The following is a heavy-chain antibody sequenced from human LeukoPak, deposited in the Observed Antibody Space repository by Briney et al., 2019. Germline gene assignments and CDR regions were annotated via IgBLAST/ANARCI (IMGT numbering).Heavy chain of an antibody. CDR3: AISHIAAAPFVDWFDP. V-gene: IGHV1-18*01. J-gene: IGHJ5*02. CDR2: ISAYNGNT. Sequence: GASVKVSCKASGYTFTSYGISWVRQAPGQGLEWMGWISAYNGNTNYAQKLQGRVTMTTDTSTSTAYMELRSLRSDDTAVYYCAISHIAAAPFVDWFDPWGQGTLVTVSS. D-gene: IGHD6-13*01. CDR1: GYTFTSYG.